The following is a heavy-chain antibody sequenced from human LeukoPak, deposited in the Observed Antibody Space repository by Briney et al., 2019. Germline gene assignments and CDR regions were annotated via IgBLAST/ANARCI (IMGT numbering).Heavy chain of an antibody. J-gene: IGHJ5*02. V-gene: IGHV4-61*01. D-gene: IGHD6-13*01. CDR2: VYYSGST. Sequence: PSETLSLTCTVSGGSISSSSYYWGWIRQPPGKGLEWIGYVYYSGSTNYNPSLKSRVTISVDTSKNQFSLKLSSVTAADTALYYCARDVSSSFNWFDPWGQGTLVSVSS. CDR3: ARDVSSSFNWFDP. CDR1: GGSISSSSYY.